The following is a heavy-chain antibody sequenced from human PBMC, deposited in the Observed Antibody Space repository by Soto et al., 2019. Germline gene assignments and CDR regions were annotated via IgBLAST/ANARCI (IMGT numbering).Heavy chain of an antibody. Sequence: QVQLVQSGPEVKKPGSSVKVSCTASGGSFSDSALSWVRQAPGQGLEWMGGIIPLFGSPDYAQKFLGRVTVTADESTSTAYMELSRLRTEDTAVYYCAREARGYGGGYSYYGMDVWGQGTTVTVS. J-gene: IGHJ6*02. CDR1: GGSFSDSA. D-gene: IGHD6-25*01. CDR3: AREARGYGGGYSYYGMDV. CDR2: IIPLFGSP. V-gene: IGHV1-69*01.